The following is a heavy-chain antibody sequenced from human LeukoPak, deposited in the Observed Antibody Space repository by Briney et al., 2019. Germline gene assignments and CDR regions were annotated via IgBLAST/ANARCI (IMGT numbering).Heavy chain of an antibody. CDR1: GGYIGSYY. J-gene: IGHJ4*02. CDR2: ILTSETP. Sequence: PSETLSLTCTVSGGYIGSYYWSWIRQPAGKGLEWIGRILTSETPSYNPSLESRVTMSVDTSESQFSLKLNSVTAADTAVYYCARAHSGSYTKGYHFDSWGQGTLVTVSS. V-gene: IGHV4-4*07. D-gene: IGHD1-26*01. CDR3: ARAHSGSYTKGYHFDS.